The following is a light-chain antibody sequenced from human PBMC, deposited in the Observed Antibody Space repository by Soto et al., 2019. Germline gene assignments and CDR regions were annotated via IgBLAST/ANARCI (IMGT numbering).Light chain of an antibody. CDR2: EVS. V-gene: IGLV2-14*01. CDR3: SSYTSSFTLDYV. J-gene: IGLJ1*01. CDR1: SSDIGAYNY. Sequence: QSALTQPASVSGSPGQSITISCTGTSSDIGAYNYVSWYQHHPGKAPKLMIYEVSNRPSGVSSRFSGSKSGNTASLTISGLLAEDEADYYCSSYTSSFTLDYVFGTGTQLTVL.